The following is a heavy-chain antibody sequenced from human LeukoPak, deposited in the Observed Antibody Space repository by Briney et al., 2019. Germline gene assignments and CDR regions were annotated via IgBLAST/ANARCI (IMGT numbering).Heavy chain of an antibody. Sequence: SETLSPTCTVSGGSISSYYWSWIRQPPGKGLEWIGYIYYSGSTNYNPSLKSRVTISVDTSKNQFSLKLSSVTAADTAVYYCARDDYSGYYYYGMDVWGQGTTVTVSS. CDR3: ARDDYSGYYYYGMDV. CDR2: IYYSGST. V-gene: IGHV4-59*01. CDR1: GGSISSYY. D-gene: IGHD4-4*01. J-gene: IGHJ6*02.